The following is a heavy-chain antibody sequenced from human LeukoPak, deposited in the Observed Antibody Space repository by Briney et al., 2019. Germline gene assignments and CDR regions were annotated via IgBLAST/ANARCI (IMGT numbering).Heavy chain of an antibody. J-gene: IGHJ1*01. D-gene: IGHD6-19*01. V-gene: IGHV3-9*03. CDR3: AKSSPGYSSGWLQH. CDR1: GFTFDDYA. Sequence: GRSLRLSCAASGFTFDDYAMHWVRQAPGKGLEWASGISWNSGRIDYADSVKGRFTISRDNAKKSLYLQMNSLRAEDMALYYCAKSSPGYSSGWLQHWGQGTLVTVSS. CDR2: ISWNSGRI.